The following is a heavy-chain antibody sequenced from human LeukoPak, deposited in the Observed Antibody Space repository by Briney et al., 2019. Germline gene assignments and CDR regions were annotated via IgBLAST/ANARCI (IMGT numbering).Heavy chain of an antibody. D-gene: IGHD3-22*01. CDR2: ISYDGSNK. V-gene: IGHV3-30-3*01. J-gene: IGHJ4*02. Sequence: GGSLRLSCAASGFTFSSYAMHWVRQAPGKGLEWVAVISYDGSNKYYADSVKGRFTISRDNAKNSLYLQMNSLRAEDTAVYYCATRSTYYYDSSGSNYFDYWGQGTLVTVSS. CDR3: ATRSTYYYDSSGSNYFDY. CDR1: GFTFSSYA.